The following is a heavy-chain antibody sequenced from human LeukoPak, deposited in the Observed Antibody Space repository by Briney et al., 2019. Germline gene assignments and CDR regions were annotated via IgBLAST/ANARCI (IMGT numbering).Heavy chain of an antibody. CDR2: ISGSGGST. J-gene: IGHJ4*02. Sequence: GGSLRLSCAASGFTFSISAMSWVRQAPGKGLEWVSGISGSGGSTYYADSVKGRFTISRDNSKNTLYLQMNSLRAEDTAVYYCAKARAIVVVTAPFDYWGQGTLVTVSS. CDR3: AKARAIVVVTAPFDY. D-gene: IGHD2-21*02. CDR1: GFTFSISA. V-gene: IGHV3-23*01.